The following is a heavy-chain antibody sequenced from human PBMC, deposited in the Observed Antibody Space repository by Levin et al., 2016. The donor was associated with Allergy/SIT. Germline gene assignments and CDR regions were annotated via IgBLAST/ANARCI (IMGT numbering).Heavy chain of an antibody. CDR3: ARVGIAAAGGFDY. Sequence: WVRQAPGQRLEWMGWINAGNGNTKYSQKFQGRVTITRDTSASTAYMELSSLRSEDTAVYYCARVGIAAAGGFDYWGQGTLVTVSS. CDR2: INAGNGNT. D-gene: IGHD6-13*01. V-gene: IGHV1-3*01. J-gene: IGHJ4*02.